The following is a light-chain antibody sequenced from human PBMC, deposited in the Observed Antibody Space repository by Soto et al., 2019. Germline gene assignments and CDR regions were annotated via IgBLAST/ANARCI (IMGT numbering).Light chain of an antibody. CDR2: AAS. Sequence: DIQMTQSPSSLSASVEDRVIITCRASQSISNHLNWYQQKPGKAPKLLILAASSLQSGVPSRFSGSRSGPDVTLTISRLQPEDFGTYYCQQSYSSPPTFGQGNKVEIK. CDR1: QSISNH. V-gene: IGKV1-39*01. J-gene: IGKJ1*01. CDR3: QQSYSSPPT.